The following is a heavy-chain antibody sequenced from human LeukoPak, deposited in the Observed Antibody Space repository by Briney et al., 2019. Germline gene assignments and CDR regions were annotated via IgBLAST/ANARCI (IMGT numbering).Heavy chain of an antibody. CDR1: GFTFSNAW. V-gene: IGHV3-15*01. CDR3: TTARCYC. Sequence: GGPLRLSCAASGFTFSNAWMSWFRRAPGKGLEWFGRIKSKTDGGATDYAAPVKGRFTISRDDSKNTLYLQMNSLKTEDTAVYYCTTARCYCWGQGTLVTVSS. J-gene: IGHJ4*02. CDR2: IKSKTDGGAT. D-gene: IGHD2-2*01.